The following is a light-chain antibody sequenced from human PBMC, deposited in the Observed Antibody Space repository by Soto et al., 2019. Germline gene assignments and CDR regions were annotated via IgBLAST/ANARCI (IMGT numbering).Light chain of an antibody. V-gene: IGKV4-1*01. CDR1: QSVLYSSNNKNY. Sequence: DIVMTQSPDSLAVSLGERATINCKSSQSVLYSSNNKNYLAWYQQKPGQPPKLLIYWASTRESGVPDRFSGSGSGTECTLTISSLQAEDVAVYYCQQYYSIPQSFGQGTKVEIK. CDR2: WAS. J-gene: IGKJ1*01. CDR3: QQYYSIPQS.